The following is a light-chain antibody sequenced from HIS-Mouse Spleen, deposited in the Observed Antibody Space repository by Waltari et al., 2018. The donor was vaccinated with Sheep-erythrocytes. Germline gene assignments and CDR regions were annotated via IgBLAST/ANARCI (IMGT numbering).Light chain of an antibody. CDR3: CSYAGSYNHV. CDR2: DVS. CDR1: SRDVGGYND. Sequence: QSALTQPRPVSGSPGQSVPISCTCTSRDVGGYNDVSWYQQHPGKAPKLMIYDVSKRPSGVPDRFSGSKSGNTASLTISGLQAEDEADYYCCSYAGSYNHVFATGTKVTVL. V-gene: IGLV2-11*01. J-gene: IGLJ1*01.